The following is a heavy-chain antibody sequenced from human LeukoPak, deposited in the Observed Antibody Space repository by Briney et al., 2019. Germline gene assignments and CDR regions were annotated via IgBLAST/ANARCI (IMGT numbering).Heavy chain of an antibody. CDR2: ISSSSSYI. Sequence: GGSLRLSCAASGFTFSSNSMNWVRQAPGKGLEWVSSISSSSSYIYYADSVKGRFTISRDNAKNSLYLQMNSLRAEDTAVYYCARVGIAARYFDYWGQGTLVTVSS. CDR1: GFTFSSNS. D-gene: IGHD6-6*01. V-gene: IGHV3-21*01. J-gene: IGHJ4*02. CDR3: ARVGIAARYFDY.